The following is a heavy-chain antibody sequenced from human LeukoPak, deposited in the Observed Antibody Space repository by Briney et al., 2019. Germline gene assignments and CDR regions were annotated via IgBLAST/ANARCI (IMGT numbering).Heavy chain of an antibody. V-gene: IGHV4-34*01. CDR2: INHSGST. CDR1: GGSFSGYY. Sequence: PSETLSLTCAVYGGSFSGYYWSWIRQPPGKGLEWIGEINHSGSTNYNPSLKSRVTISVDTSKNQFSLKLSSVTAADTAVYYCARGYGSGNYLHGYYNFFMDVWGEGTTVTISS. CDR3: ARGYGSGNYLHGYYNFFMDV. J-gene: IGHJ6*03. D-gene: IGHD3-10*01.